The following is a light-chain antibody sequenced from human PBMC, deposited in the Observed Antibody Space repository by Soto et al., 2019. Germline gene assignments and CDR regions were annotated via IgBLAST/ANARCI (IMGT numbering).Light chain of an antibody. V-gene: IGKV3-20*01. J-gene: IGKJ3*01. Sequence: IVLTQSPGTLSLSPGERATLSCGASQSVTNNFLAWYQQKPGQAPRLLIYGASSRATVVPDRFSGSGSGTDFTLTIRRLEPGDFAVYYCQQYGIPLFTFGPGTKVDIK. CDR2: GAS. CDR3: QQYGIPLFT. CDR1: QSVTNNF.